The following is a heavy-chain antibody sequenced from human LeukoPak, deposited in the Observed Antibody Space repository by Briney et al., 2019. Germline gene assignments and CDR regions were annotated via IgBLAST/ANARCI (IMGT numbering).Heavy chain of an antibody. CDR1: GYSISSGYY. CDR3: ARDYKDSSGYYGVRYYFDY. Sequence: SETLSLTCSVSGYSISSGYYWGWIRQPPGKGLEWIGTIYHSGNIYYNPSLKSRVTISVDTSKNQFSLKLSSVTAADTAVYYCARDYKDSSGYYGVRYYFDYWGQGTLVTVSS. D-gene: IGHD3-22*01. J-gene: IGHJ4*02. CDR2: IYHSGNI. V-gene: IGHV4-38-2*02.